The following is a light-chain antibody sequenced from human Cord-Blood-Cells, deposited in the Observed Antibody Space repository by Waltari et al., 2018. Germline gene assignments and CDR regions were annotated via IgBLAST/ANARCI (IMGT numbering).Light chain of an antibody. CDR2: AAS. CDR1: QSISSY. CDR3: QQSYSTPYT. V-gene: IGKV1-39*01. J-gene: IGKJ2*01. Sequence: DIQMTQSRSSLSASVGDRVTITCRASQSISSYLNWYQQKPGKAPKLLIYAASSLQSGVPSRFSGSGSVTDFTLTISSLQPEDFATYYCQQSYSTPYTFGQGTKLEIK.